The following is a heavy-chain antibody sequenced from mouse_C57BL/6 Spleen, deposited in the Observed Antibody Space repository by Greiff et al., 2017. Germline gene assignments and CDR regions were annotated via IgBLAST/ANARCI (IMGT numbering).Heavy chain of an antibody. Sequence: VQLQQPGAELVKPGASVKMSCKASGYTFTSYWITWVKQRPGQGLEWIGDIYPGSGSTNYNEKFKSKATLTVDTSSSTAYMQLSSLTSEDSADYYGARSSWDYYDYTGYAMDYWGQGTSVTVSS. D-gene: IGHD2-4*01. V-gene: IGHV1-55*01. CDR3: ARSSWDYYDYTGYAMDY. J-gene: IGHJ4*01. CDR1: GYTFTSYW. CDR2: IYPGSGST.